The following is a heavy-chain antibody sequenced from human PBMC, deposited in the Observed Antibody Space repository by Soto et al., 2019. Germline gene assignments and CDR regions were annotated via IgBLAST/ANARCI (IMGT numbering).Heavy chain of an antibody. V-gene: IGHV3-21*01. J-gene: IGHJ6*03. CDR3: AREGSFKGFYFYYMDV. Sequence: GGFMRLSSAASGVTFSGYSMNWVRQTPGKGLEWVSSISSSSSYIYYADSVKGRFTISRDNAKNSLYLQMNSLRAEDTAVYYCAREGSFKGFYFYYMDVWGKGTTVTVSS. CDR1: GVTFSGYS. CDR2: ISSSSSYI.